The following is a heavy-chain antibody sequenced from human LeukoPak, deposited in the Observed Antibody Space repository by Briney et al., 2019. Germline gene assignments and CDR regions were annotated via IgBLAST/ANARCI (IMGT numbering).Heavy chain of an antibody. D-gene: IGHD6-19*01. CDR3: ARVRAVADPPKPYYFDY. CDR1: GGSISSSTYY. J-gene: IGHJ4*02. CDR2: IYYSGST. Sequence: SETLSLTCTVSGGSISSSTYYWGWIRQPPGKGLEWIGDIYYSGSTYYNPSLKSRVTISMDTSENQFSLRLSSVTAADTAVYYCARVRAVADPPKPYYFDYWGQGTLVTVSS. V-gene: IGHV4-39*07.